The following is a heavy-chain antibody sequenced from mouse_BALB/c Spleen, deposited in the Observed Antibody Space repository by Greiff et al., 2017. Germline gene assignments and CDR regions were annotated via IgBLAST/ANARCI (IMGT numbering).Heavy chain of an antibody. D-gene: IGHD1-1*01. V-gene: IGHV5-9-3*01. CDR3: ARQNYGSSYNYFDY. J-gene: IGHJ2*01. CDR2: ISSGGSYT. CDR1: GFTFSSYA. Sequence: EVKLMESGGGLVKPGGSLKLSCAASGFTFSSYAMSWVRQTPEKRLEWVATISSGGSYTYYPDSVKGRFTISRDNAKNTLYLQMSSLRSEDTAMYYCARQNYGSSYNYFDYWGQGTTLTVSS.